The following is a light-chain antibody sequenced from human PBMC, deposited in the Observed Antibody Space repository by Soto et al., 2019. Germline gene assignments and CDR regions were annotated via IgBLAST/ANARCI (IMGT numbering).Light chain of an antibody. J-gene: IGLJ1*01. V-gene: IGLV2-8*01. CDR3: SSYAGGNNFV. CDR1: SSDVGGYNY. Sequence: QSALTQPPSASGSPGQSVTISCTGTSSDVGGYNYVSWYQHHPGKAPKLMIYEVNKRPSGVPDRFSGSKSCNTASLTVSGLQAEDEADYYCSSYAGGNNFVFGTGTKLAVL. CDR2: EVN.